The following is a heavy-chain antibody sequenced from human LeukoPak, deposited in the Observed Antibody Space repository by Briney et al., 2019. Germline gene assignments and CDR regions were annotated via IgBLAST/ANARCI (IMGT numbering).Heavy chain of an antibody. CDR3: ARLYCSSTSCYIAEYFDL. CDR1: GGTFSSYA. CDR2: IIPIFGTA. J-gene: IGHJ2*01. D-gene: IGHD2-2*02. V-gene: IGHV1-69*13. Sequence: SVKVSCKASGGTFSSYAISWVRQAPGQGLEWMGGIIPIFGTANYAQKFQGRVTITADESTNTAYMELSSLRPEDTAVYYCARLYCSSTSCYIAEYFDLWGRGTLVTVSS.